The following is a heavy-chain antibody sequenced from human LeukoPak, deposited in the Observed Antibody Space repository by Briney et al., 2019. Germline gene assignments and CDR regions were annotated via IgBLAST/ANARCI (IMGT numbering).Heavy chain of an antibody. Sequence: SETLSLTCTVSGGSISSSSYYWGWIRQPPGKGLEWIGGIYYSGSTYYNPSLKSRVTISVDTSKNQFSLKLSSVTAADTAVYYCARLYGSGSYYLGYYYYMDVWGKGTTVTVSS. CDR2: IYYSGST. CDR1: GGSISSSSYY. J-gene: IGHJ6*03. D-gene: IGHD3-10*01. CDR3: ARLYGSGSYYLGYYYYMDV. V-gene: IGHV4-39*01.